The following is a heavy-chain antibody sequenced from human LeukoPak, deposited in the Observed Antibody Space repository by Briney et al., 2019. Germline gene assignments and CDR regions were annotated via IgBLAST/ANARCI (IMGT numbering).Heavy chain of an antibody. Sequence: GASVKVSCKASGYTFTSYYMHWVRQAPGQGLEWMGIINPSGGSTSYAQKFQGRVTITRNTSISTAYMELSSLRSEDTAVYYCARGYCSGGSCYDNWFDPWGQGTLVTVSS. D-gene: IGHD2-15*01. CDR3: ARGYCSGGSCYDNWFDP. CDR2: INPSGGST. CDR1: GYTFTSYY. V-gene: IGHV1-46*01. J-gene: IGHJ5*02.